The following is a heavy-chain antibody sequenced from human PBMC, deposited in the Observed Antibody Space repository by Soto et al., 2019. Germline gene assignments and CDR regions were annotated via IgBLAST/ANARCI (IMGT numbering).Heavy chain of an antibody. Sequence: GGSLRLSCAASGFTFSSYSMNWVRQAPGKGLEWVSSISSSSSYIYYADSVKGRFTISRDNSKNTLYLQMNSLRAEDTAVYYCAKRNSGYCTNGVCYAFDYWGQGTLVTVSS. CDR3: AKRNSGYCTNGVCYAFDY. CDR2: ISSSSSYI. D-gene: IGHD2-8*01. V-gene: IGHV3-21*04. J-gene: IGHJ4*02. CDR1: GFTFSSYS.